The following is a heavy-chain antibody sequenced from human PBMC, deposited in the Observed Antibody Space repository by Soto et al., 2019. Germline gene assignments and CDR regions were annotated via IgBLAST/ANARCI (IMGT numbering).Heavy chain of an antibody. CDR1: GGSINTQY. CDR3: AKEWGPY. J-gene: IGHJ4*02. V-gene: IGHV4-59*11. Sequence: SETLSLTCTVSGGSINTQYWSWIRQPPQKGLEYIGYIYYSGSTNYNPSLKSRVSISVDTSKNQFSLRLSSVTAADTAVYYCAKEWGPYWGQGTLVTVSS. CDR2: IYYSGST. D-gene: IGHD1-26*01.